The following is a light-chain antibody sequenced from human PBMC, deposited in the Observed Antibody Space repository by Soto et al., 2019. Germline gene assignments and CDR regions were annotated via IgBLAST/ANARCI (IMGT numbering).Light chain of an antibody. V-gene: IGLV1-40*01. CDR2: GNS. CDR1: SSNIGAGYD. CDR3: QSYDSSLSGSRV. J-gene: IGLJ1*01. Sequence: QSVLTQPPSVSVAPGQRVTISCTGSSSNIGAGYDVHWYQQLPGTAPKLLIYGNSNRPSGGPDRFSGSKSGTSASLAITRLQAEDEADYYCQSYDSSLSGSRVFGAGTKVTVL.